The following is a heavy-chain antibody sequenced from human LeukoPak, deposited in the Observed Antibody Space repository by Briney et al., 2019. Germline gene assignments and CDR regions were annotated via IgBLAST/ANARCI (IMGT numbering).Heavy chain of an antibody. V-gene: IGHV4-59*01. Sequence: PSETLSLTCTVPGGSIGGYYWSSIRHPPETGLEWIGYIYHTGSTSYSTSLKSRLTISVDTSKKQFSLKLNSVTAADTAVYYCARDRTAAGIDTFDIWGQGTMVTVSS. CDR3: ARDRTAAGIDTFDI. CDR1: GGSIGGYY. D-gene: IGHD6-19*01. J-gene: IGHJ3*02. CDR2: IYHTGST.